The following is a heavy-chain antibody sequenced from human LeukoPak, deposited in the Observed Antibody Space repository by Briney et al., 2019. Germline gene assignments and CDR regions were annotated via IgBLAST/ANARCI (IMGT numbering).Heavy chain of an antibody. V-gene: IGHV5-51*01. J-gene: IGHJ4*02. Sequence: GESLKISCKGTGYSFTKYWIYWVRQIPGKGLEWMGIIYPGDSDTRYSPSFQGQVTISADKSITAAYVQWSSLKASDTAMYYCARAGYGSGSYYGIDYWGQGTLVTVSS. CDR3: ARAGYGSGSYYGIDY. CDR1: GYSFTKYW. D-gene: IGHD3-10*01. CDR2: IYPGDSDT.